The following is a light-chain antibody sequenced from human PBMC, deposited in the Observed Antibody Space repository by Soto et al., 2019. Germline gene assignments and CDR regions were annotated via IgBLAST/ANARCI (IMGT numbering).Light chain of an antibody. J-gene: IGKJ1*01. CDR2: AAS. V-gene: IGKV1-39*01. CDR3: QQSYSTTWT. CDR1: QGISTY. Sequence: IQMTKSPSSLSASVGDRVTITCRASQGISTYLNWYQQKPGKAPKLLIYAASSLQSGVPSRFSGSGSETDFTLTISSLQPEDFATYSCQQSYSTTWTFGPGTKVEIK.